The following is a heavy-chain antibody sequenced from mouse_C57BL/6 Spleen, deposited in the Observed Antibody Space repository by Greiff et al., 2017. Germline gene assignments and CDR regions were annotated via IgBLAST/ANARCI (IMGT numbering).Heavy chain of an antibody. CDR1: GFTFSDYG. V-gene: IGHV5-17*01. CDR3: ARKADYSNYEGFAY. J-gene: IGHJ3*01. Sequence: EVKVEESGGGLVKPGGSLKLSCAASGFTFSDYGMHWVRQAPEKGLEWVAYISSGSSTIYYADTVKGRFTISRDNAKNTLFLQMTSLRSEDTAMYYCARKADYSNYEGFAYWGQGTLVTVSA. CDR2: ISSGSSTI. D-gene: IGHD2-5*01.